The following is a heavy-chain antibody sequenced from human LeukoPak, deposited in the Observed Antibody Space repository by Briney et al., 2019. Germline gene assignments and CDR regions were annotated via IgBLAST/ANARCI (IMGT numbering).Heavy chain of an antibody. CDR2: IFYSGRT. D-gene: IGHD2/OR15-2a*01. J-gene: IGHJ3*02. V-gene: IGHV4-59*01. CDR3: ARKNDFEI. Sequence: SETLSLTCTVSGGSISSDHWNWIRQPPGEGLEWIGCIFYSGRTYYNPSLKSRVTISVDMSKSQFSLRLTSVTAADTAVYYCARKNDFEIWGQGTLVTVFS. CDR1: GGSISSDH.